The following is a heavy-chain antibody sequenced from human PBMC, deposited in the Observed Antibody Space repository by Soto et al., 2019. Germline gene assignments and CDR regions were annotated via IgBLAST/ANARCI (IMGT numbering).Heavy chain of an antibody. D-gene: IGHD3-10*01. J-gene: IGHJ6*02. CDR3: ATKSTIPHYYYYYGMDV. V-gene: IGHV1-24*01. CDR2: FDPEDGET. CDR1: GYTLTELS. Sequence: ASVKVSCKVSGYTLTELSMHWVRQAPGKGLEWMGGFDPEDGETIYAQKFQGRVTMTEDTSTDTAYMELSSLRSEDTAVYYCATKSTIPHYYYYYGMDVWGQGTTVTVSS.